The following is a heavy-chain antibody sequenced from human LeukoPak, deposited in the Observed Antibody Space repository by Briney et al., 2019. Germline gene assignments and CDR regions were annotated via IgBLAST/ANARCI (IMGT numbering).Heavy chain of an antibody. Sequence: SETLSLTCAVCDGSFSGYYWSWIRQPPGKGLEWIGEINHSGSTNYNPSLKSRVTISVDTSKNQFSLKLSSVTAADTAVYYCARRVGYSQHWGQGTLVTVSS. CDR1: DGSFSGYY. CDR3: ARRVGYSQH. J-gene: IGHJ1*01. CDR2: INHSGST. V-gene: IGHV4-34*01.